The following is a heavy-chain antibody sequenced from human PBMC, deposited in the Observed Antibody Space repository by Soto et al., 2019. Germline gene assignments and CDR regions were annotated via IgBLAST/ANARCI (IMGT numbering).Heavy chain of an antibody. V-gene: IGHV5-51*01. CDR1: GYSFTSYW. D-gene: IGHD6-19*01. CDR2: IYPGDSDT. J-gene: IGHJ1*01. Sequence: GESLKISCKGSGYSFTSYWIGWVRQMPGKGLEWMGIIYPGDSDTRYSPSFQGQVTISADKSISTAYLQWSSLKASDTAMYYCARSDPDSSGWYGYFQHWGQGTRVTVAS. CDR3: ARSDPDSSGWYGYFQH.